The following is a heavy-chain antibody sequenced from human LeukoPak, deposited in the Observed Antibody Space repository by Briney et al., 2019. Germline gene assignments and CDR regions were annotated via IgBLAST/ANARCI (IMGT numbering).Heavy chain of an antibody. V-gene: IGHV1-2*02. CDR3: ARGVVRGVHPVYFDY. Sequence: ASVKVSCKASGHTFTGYNMHWVRQAPGQGLEWMGWINPNSGGTNYAQKFQGRVTMTRDTSISTAYMELSRLRSDDTAVYYCARGVVRGVHPVYFDYWGQGTLVTVSS. CDR2: INPNSGGT. CDR1: GHTFTGYN. J-gene: IGHJ4*02. D-gene: IGHD3-10*01.